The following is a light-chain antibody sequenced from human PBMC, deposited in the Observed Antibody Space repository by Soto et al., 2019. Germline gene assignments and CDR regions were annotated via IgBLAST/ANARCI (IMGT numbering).Light chain of an antibody. J-gene: IGKJ4*01. V-gene: IGKV3-20*01. Sequence: EIVLTQSPGTLSLSPGERATLSCRASQSVSSSSLTWYQQKPGQAPRLLMYGVSSRAAGIPDRFSGSGSGTDFTLTISRLEPEDFAVYYCQQYGTSPLTFRGGTKVEIQ. CDR3: QQYGTSPLT. CDR1: QSVSSSS. CDR2: GVS.